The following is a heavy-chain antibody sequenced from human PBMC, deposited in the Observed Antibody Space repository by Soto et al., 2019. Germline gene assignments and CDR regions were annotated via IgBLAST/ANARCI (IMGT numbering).Heavy chain of an antibody. Sequence: GGSLRLSCEVSGFTFSRYAMGWVRQAPGKGLEWVSAVTGRGESTFYADSVKGRFTISRDNSKNSLYLQMNGLRDEDTAMYYCAKVGDPTTYYFHFNYWGQGTQVTVSS. CDR1: GFTFSRYA. V-gene: IGHV3-23*01. CDR3: AKVGDPTTYYFHFNY. J-gene: IGHJ4*02. CDR2: VTGRGEST. D-gene: IGHD3-22*01.